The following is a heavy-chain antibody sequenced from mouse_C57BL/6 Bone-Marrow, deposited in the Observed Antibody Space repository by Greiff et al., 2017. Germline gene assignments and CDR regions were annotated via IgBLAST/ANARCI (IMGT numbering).Heavy chain of an antibody. J-gene: IGHJ1*03. CDR1: GYTFTDYE. CDR3: TRGGLYSNYGYFEV. Sequence: QVQLQQSGAELVRPGASVTLSCKASGYTFTDYEMPWVKQTPVHGLEWIGAIDPETGGTAYNQKFKGKAILTADKSSRTAYMELRSLTSEDSDVYYCTRGGLYSNYGYFEVWGTGTTVTVSS. D-gene: IGHD2-5*01. CDR2: IDPETGGT. V-gene: IGHV1-15*01.